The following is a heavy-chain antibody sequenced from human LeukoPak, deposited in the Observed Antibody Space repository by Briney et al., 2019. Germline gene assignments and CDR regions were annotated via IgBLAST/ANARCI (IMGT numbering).Heavy chain of an antibody. V-gene: IGHV4-59*01. D-gene: IGHD7-27*01. CDR2: IYYTGST. CDR1: GGSLCDYY. J-gene: IGHJ4*02. CDR3: ASRKLGNDY. Sequence: PSETLSLTCTVSGGSLCDYYWSWLRQSPGKGLEWIGYIYYTGSTSYNPSLRSRVNISADTSKNQFSLKLSSVPAADRAVYYCASRKLGNDYWGQGTLVTVS.